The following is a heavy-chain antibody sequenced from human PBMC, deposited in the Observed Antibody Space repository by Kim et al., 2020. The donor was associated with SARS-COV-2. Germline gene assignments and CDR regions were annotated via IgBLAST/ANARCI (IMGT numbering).Heavy chain of an antibody. D-gene: IGHD3-22*01. Sequence: GGSLRLSCAASGFTFSSYGMHWVRQAPGKGLEWVAVIWYDGSNKYYADSVKGRFTISRDNSKNTLYLQMNSLRAEDTAVYYCARDYYDSSGYYYGAEYFQHWGQGTLVTVSS. CDR1: GFTFSSYG. V-gene: IGHV3-33*01. J-gene: IGHJ1*01. CDR2: IWYDGSNK. CDR3: ARDYYDSSGYYYGAEYFQH.